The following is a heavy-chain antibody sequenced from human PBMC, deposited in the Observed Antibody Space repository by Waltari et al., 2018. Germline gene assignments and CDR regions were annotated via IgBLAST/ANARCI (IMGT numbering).Heavy chain of an antibody. V-gene: IGHV3-23*01. Sequence: EVQLLESGGGLVQPGGSLRLSCAASGFTFSSYAMSWVRQAPGKGLEWVSAISGSGGSTYYADSVKGRFTISRDNSKNTLYLQRNSLRAEDTAVYYCARNGDCSGGSCYPGYFQHWGQGTLVTVSS. CDR3: ARNGDCSGGSCYPGYFQH. CDR1: GFTFSSYA. CDR2: ISGSGGST. D-gene: IGHD2-15*01. J-gene: IGHJ1*01.